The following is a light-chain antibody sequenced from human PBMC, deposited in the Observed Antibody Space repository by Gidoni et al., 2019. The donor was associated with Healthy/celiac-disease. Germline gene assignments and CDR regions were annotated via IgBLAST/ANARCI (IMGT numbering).Light chain of an antibody. CDR2: EGS. V-gene: IGLV2-23*01. J-gene: IGLJ1*01. CDR3: CSYAGSSTYV. CDR1: SSDVGRYNL. Sequence: QSAPTHPASVSGSTGQSNTIPCTGTSSDVGRYNLVSWYQQHPGKAPKLMIYEGSKRPSGVSNRFSGSKSGNTASLTISGLQAEDEADYYCCSYAGSSTYVFGTGTKVTVL.